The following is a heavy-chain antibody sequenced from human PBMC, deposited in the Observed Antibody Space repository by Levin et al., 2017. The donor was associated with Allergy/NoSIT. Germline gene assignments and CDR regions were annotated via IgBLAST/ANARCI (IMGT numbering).Heavy chain of an antibody. V-gene: IGHV3-48*04. D-gene: IGHD6-25*01. J-gene: IGHJ6*02. CDR2: ISGSRSTI. CDR3: ASGFYNGMDV. CDR1: GFPFSAYD. Sequence: PGGSLRLSCAASGFPFSAYDMNWVRQAPGKGLEWVSYISGSRSTIYYADSVKGRFTISRDNAKNSLYLQMNSLRAEDTAVYYCASGFYNGMDVWGQGTTVTVSS.